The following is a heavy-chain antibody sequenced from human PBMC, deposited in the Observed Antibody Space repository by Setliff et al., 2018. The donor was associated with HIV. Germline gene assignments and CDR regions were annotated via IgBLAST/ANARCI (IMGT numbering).Heavy chain of an antibody. CDR2: IIPIYVTA. J-gene: IGHJ3*02. CDR3: ARDGGYSGHQWFGDAFDI. V-gene: IGHV1-69*13. D-gene: IGHD5-12*01. Sequence: SVKVSCKASGNIFSRYGISWVRQAPGQGLEWMGGIIPIYVTANSAQKFQGRATSTADESTSTAYMELSTLRSEDPAVDFCARDGGYSGHQWFGDAFDIWGYGTMVTVSS. CDR1: GNIFSRYG.